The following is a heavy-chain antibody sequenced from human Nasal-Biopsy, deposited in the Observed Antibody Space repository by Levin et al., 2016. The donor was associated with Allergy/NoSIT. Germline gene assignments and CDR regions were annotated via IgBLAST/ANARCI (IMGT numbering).Heavy chain of an antibody. J-gene: IGHJ4*02. CDR2: INHSGST. CDR3: KMTTVTTSLGDD. CDR1: GDSVSSINYY. Sequence: SETLSLTCTVSGDSVSSINYYWGWIRQPPGKGLEWIGEINHSGSTKYSPSLKSRVTMSVDTSKNQFSLKLSSVTAADTAVYYCKMTTVTTSLGDDWGQGTLVTVSS. V-gene: IGHV4-39*07. D-gene: IGHD4-17*01.